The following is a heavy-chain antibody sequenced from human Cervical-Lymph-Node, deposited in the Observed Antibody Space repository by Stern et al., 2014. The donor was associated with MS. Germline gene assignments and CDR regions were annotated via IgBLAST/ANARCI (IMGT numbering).Heavy chain of an antibody. V-gene: IGHV1-69*12. Sequence: VQLEQSGAEVKKPGSSVKVSCKASGGTFSSYAISWVRQAPGQGLEWMAGLSAIFVTANYAQKVQGRVTITADESTSTACMELSSLRSEDTAVYYCARSHDSSGPKDYWGQGTLVTVSS. CDR3: ARSHDSSGPKDY. J-gene: IGHJ4*02. D-gene: IGHD3-22*01. CDR1: GGTFSSYA. CDR2: LSAIFVTA.